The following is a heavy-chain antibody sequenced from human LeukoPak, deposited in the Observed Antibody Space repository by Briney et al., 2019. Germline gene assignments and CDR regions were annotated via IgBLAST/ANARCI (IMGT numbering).Heavy chain of an antibody. CDR1: GGTFSSYA. V-gene: IGHV1-69*13. Sequence: GASVKVSCKASGGTFSSYAISWVRQAPGQGLEWMGGIIPIFGTANYAQKFQGRVTITADESTSTAYMELGSLRSEDTAVYYCARSIKGVIILYYFFYMDVWGKGTTVTVSS. CDR3: ARSIKGVIILYYFFYMDV. J-gene: IGHJ6*03. CDR2: IIPIFGTA. D-gene: IGHD3-10*01.